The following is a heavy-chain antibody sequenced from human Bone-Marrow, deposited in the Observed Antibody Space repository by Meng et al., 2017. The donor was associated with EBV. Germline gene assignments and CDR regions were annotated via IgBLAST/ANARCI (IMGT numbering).Heavy chain of an antibody. V-gene: IGHV4-34*11. CDR1: GGSFSGYY. D-gene: IGHD4-17*01. Sequence: VQLQQWGAXLLKPXXXLSLTCAVYGGSFSGYYWSWIRQPPGKGLEWIGYISYSGSTKYNPSLKSRVTISVDTSKNQFSLKLSSVTAADTAVYYCARNNGDYVSDPWGQGTMVTVSA. CDR2: ISYSGST. CDR3: ARNNGDYVSDP. J-gene: IGHJ5*02.